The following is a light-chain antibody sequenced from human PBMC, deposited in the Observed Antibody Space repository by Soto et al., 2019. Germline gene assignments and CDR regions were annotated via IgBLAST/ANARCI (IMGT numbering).Light chain of an antibody. V-gene: IGKV1-39*01. CDR3: QQANSFPIT. Sequence: IPLSQSPSSLSATVGDRGTTTCRASQSISTCLNWYQQKAGLAPKLLIYAASSLQSGVPSRFSGSGSGTDFTLTISSLQPEDFATYYCQQANSFPITFGQGTRLEIK. CDR2: AAS. J-gene: IGKJ5*01. CDR1: QSISTC.